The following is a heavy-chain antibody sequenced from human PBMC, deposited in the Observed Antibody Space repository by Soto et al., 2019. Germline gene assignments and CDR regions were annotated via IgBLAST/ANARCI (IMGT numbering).Heavy chain of an antibody. CDR2: ISHSGIT. D-gene: IGHD4-17*01. CDR3: ARVSHDYCDGWLDP. Sequence: SETLPLTCTVSGDSFTSGGDYLSWIRQNPGKGLEWIGYISHSGITEYNPSLNSRLTLSIDTSKNQFSLEMASVTAADTAVYYCARVSHDYCDGWLDPWGQGIPIPVSS. J-gene: IGHJ5*02. V-gene: IGHV4-31*03. CDR1: GDSFTSGGDY.